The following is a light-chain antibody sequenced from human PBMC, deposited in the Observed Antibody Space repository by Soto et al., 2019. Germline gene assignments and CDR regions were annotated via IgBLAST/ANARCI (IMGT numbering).Light chain of an antibody. CDR3: QHYNSYSEA. Sequence: DIEMTQSPSTLSGSVGDIFTITCGASQTISSWLAWYQQKPGKAPKLLIYKASTLKSGVPSRFSGSGSGTEFTLTISSLQPDDFATYYCQHYNSYSEAFGQGTKVDI. CDR2: KAS. V-gene: IGKV1-5*03. J-gene: IGKJ1*01. CDR1: QTISSW.